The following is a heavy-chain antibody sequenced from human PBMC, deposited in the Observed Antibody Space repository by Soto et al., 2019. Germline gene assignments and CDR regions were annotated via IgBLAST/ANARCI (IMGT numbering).Heavy chain of an antibody. J-gene: IGHJ4*02. Sequence: GGSLSLSCAASGFTFSNAWLSWVRQAPGKGLGWVAVISYDVSNKYYADSEKGRFTISRANSKNTLYLQMNILGAEAAVVYYCAKMACCGGDCNKFDSWGQGTLVTVSS. D-gene: IGHD2-21*02. CDR2: ISYDVSNK. CDR1: GFTFSNAW. V-gene: IGHV3-30*18. CDR3: AKMACCGGDCNKFDS.